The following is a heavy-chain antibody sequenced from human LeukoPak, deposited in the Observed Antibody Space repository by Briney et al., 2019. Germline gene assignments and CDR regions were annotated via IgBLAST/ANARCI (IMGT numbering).Heavy chain of an antibody. CDR3: ARQSNWFDP. Sequence: PSETLSLTCTISGGSISTYYWSWIRQPPGKGLEWIGYIYYSGSTNYNPSLMSRLTISVDTSKNQFSLKLSSVTAADTAVYYCARQSNWFDPWGQGTLVTVSS. V-gene: IGHV4-59*08. J-gene: IGHJ5*02. CDR2: IYYSGST. CDR1: GGSISTYY.